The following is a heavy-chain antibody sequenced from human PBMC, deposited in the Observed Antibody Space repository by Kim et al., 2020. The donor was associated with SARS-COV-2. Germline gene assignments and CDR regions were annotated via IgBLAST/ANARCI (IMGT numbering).Heavy chain of an antibody. Sequence: ASVKVSCKASGYTFTSYAMHWVRQAPGQRLEWMGWINAGNGNTKYSQKFQGRVTITRDTSASTAYMELSSLRSEDTAVYYCARCGATGGYRPLTGALDYGMDVWGQGTTVTVSS. D-gene: IGHD5-18*01. CDR1: GYTFTSYA. J-gene: IGHJ6*02. CDR2: INAGNGNT. V-gene: IGHV1-3*01. CDR3: ARCGATGGYRPLTGALDYGMDV.